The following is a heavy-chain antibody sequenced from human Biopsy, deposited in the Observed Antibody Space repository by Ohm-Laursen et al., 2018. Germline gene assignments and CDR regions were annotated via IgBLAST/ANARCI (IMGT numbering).Heavy chain of an antibody. D-gene: IGHD1-1*01. V-gene: IGHV1-69*01. J-gene: IGHJ4*02. CDR1: GDTFTNYA. CDR2: IIPIFGTA. CDR3: AADINVWNVNY. Sequence: SSVKVSCKASGDTFTNYAISWVRQAPGQGLEWMGGIIPIFGTANHAQKFQGRVTITADESTSTAYMELSSLRSDDTAVYYCAADINVWNVNYWGQGTQVAVSS.